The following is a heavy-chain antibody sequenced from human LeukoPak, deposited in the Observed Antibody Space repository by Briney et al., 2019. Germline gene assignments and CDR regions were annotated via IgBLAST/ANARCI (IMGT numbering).Heavy chain of an antibody. CDR3: ARAEGNPGDY. CDR1: GFTFSGYW. J-gene: IGHJ4*02. V-gene: IGHV3-7*01. CDR2: IKQDGSEK. Sequence: GGSLRLSCAASGFTFSGYWMSWVRQAPGKGLEWVANIKQDGSEKYYVDSVKGRFTISRDNAKNSLYLQMNSLRAEDTAVYYCARAEGNPGDYWGQGTLVTVSS.